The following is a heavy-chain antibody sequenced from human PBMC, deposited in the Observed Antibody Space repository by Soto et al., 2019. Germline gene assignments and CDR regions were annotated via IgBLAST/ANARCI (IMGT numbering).Heavy chain of an antibody. Sequence: ASVKVSCKASGYTFTSYDINWVRQATGQGLEWMGWMNPNSGNTGYAQKFQGRVTMTRNTSISTAYMELSSLRSEDTAVYYCASAGAEGSSSPYYYSDYGMDVWGQGTTVTVSS. CDR1: GYTFTSYD. V-gene: IGHV1-8*01. J-gene: IGHJ6*02. CDR2: MNPNSGNT. CDR3: ASAGAEGSSSPYYYSDYGMDV. D-gene: IGHD6-13*01.